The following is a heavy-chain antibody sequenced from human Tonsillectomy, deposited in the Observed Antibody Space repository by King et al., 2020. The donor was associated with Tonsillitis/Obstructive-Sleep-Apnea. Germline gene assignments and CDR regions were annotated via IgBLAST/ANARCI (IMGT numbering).Heavy chain of an antibody. CDR1: GFSFSNYD. Sequence: EVQLVESGGGLVQPGGSLRLSCATSGFSFSNYDMSWVRQAPGKGLEWVSGISGSGGRTYYAESVQGRFTISRDNYKHPLYLQINSLRAEDTALYYCAKDGPTMRYWGQGTLVTVSS. V-gene: IGHV3-23*04. J-gene: IGHJ4*02. D-gene: IGHD5-24*01. CDR2: ISGSGGRT. CDR3: AKDGPTMRY.